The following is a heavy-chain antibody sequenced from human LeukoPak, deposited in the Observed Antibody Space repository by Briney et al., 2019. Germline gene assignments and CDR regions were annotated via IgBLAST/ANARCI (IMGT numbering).Heavy chain of an antibody. CDR2: FDPEDGET. D-gene: IGHD6-19*01. V-gene: IGHV1-24*01. Sequence: ASVKVSCKVSGYTLTELSMHWVRQAPGKGLEWMGGFDPEDGETIYAQKFQGRVTMTEDTSTDTAYMELSSLRSEDTAVYYCAREQVAVADPTTPMDYWGQGTLVTVSS. J-gene: IGHJ4*02. CDR1: GYTLTELS. CDR3: AREQVAVADPTTPMDY.